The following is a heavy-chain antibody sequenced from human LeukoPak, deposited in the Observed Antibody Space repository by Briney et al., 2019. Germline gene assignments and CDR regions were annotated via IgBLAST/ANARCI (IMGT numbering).Heavy chain of an antibody. CDR3: ALLYYNSSGYNSLDY. V-gene: IGHV1-2*02. D-gene: IGHD3-22*01. CDR1: GYTFTGYF. Sequence: ASVKVSCKASGYTFTGYFMHWVRQAPGQGLEWMGWINPNSGGTNYTQKFQGRVTTTRDTSISTAYMELSRLRSDDTAVYYCALLYYNSSGYNSLDYWGQGTLVTVSS. J-gene: IGHJ4*02. CDR2: INPNSGGT.